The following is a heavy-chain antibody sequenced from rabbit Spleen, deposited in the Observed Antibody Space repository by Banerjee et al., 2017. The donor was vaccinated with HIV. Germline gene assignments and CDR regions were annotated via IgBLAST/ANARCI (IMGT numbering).Heavy chain of an antibody. Sequence: QSLEESGGDLVKPGASLTLTCTASGFSLNSGYDMSWVRQAPGKGLEWIACINIVTGKTVYASWAKGRFIMSRTSSTTVTLQMTSLTAADTATYFCARDLVEIIGWNFNLWGQGTLVTVS. CDR3: ARDLVEIIGWNFNL. V-gene: IGHV1S40*01. CDR1: GFSLNSGYD. CDR2: INIVTGKT. D-gene: IGHD5-1*01. J-gene: IGHJ4*01.